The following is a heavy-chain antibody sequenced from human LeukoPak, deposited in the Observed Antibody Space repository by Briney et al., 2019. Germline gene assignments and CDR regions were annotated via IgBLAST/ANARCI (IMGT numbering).Heavy chain of an antibody. V-gene: IGHV4-39*07. CDR3: TRVRPGSQSDY. Sequence: SETLSLTCTVSGGSISIDNYHWAWIRQPPGKGLEWIGSIYHSGNTYYNPSLESRVTISVDTSKNHFSLQLSSVTAADTAVYYCTRVRPGSQSDYWGQGTLVTVSS. D-gene: IGHD3-10*01. CDR1: GGSISIDNYH. J-gene: IGHJ4*02. CDR2: IYHSGNT.